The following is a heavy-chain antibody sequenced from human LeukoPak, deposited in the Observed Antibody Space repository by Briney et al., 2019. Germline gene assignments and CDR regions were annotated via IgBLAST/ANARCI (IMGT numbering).Heavy chain of an antibody. CDR1: GGTFSSYA. CDR2: IIPIFGTA. D-gene: IGHD2-8*02. V-gene: IGHV1-69*13. CDR3: ARKGLGLHCTGGVCYGGFYY. Sequence: GASVKVSCKASGGTFSSYAISWVRQAPGQGLEWMGGIIPIFGTANYAQKFQGRVTITADESTSTAYMKLRSLRSEDTAVYYCARKGLGLHCTGGVCYGGFYYCGQRTLVTASS. J-gene: IGHJ4*02.